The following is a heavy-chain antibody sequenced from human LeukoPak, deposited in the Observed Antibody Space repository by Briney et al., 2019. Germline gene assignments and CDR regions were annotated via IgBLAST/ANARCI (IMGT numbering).Heavy chain of an antibody. D-gene: IGHD3/OR15-3a*01. CDR2: IHYSGST. Sequence: SETLSLTCTVSGGSISSGGYYWSWIRQHPGKGLEWIGYIHYSGSTYYNPSLKSRVTISVDTSKNQFSLKLSSVTAADTAVYYCARDSFGIGPLALGRIDPWGQGTLVTVSS. V-gene: IGHV4-31*03. J-gene: IGHJ5*02. CDR3: ARDSFGIGPLALGRIDP. CDR1: GGSISSGGYY.